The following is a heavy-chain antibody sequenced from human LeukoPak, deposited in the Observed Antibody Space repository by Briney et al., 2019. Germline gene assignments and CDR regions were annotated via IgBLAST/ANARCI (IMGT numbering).Heavy chain of an antibody. CDR1: GGSFSSYY. CDR3: TRGAGWLIDY. CDR2: IYHSGST. J-gene: IGHJ4*02. V-gene: IGHV4-59*01. Sequence: PSETLSLTCTVSGGSFSSYYWSWIRQPPGKGLEWIGYIYHSGSTYYNPSLKSRVTISVDRSKNQFSLKLNSLTTADTAVYYCTRGAGWLIDYWGQGTLVTVSS. D-gene: IGHD3-16*01.